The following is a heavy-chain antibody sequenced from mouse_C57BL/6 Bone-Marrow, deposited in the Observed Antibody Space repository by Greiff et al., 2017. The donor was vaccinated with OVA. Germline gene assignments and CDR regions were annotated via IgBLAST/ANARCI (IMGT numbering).Heavy chain of an antibody. CDR1: GYTFTSYW. D-gene: IGHD1-1*01. Sequence: SGTVLARPGASVKMSCKTSGYTFTSYWMHWVKQRPGQGLEWIGAIYPGNSDTSYNQKFKGKAKLTAVTSASTAYMELSSLTNEDSAVYYGTREGTTVVATRDFDYWGQGTTLTVSS. V-gene: IGHV1-5*01. J-gene: IGHJ2*01. CDR2: IYPGNSDT. CDR3: TREGTTVVATRDFDY.